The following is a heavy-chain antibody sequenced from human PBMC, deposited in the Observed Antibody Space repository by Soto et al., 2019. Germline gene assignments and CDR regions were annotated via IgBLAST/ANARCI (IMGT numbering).Heavy chain of an antibody. CDR3: ARGVTVFGLVSRFWFDP. CDR1: GGSISSGDYS. V-gene: IGHV4-30-4*01. D-gene: IGHD3-3*01. Sequence: SETLSLTCTVXGGSISSGDYSWSWVRQSPGKGLEWIGHIYNSGITYYNPSLKSRVVISIDTSRNQFSLRLNSLTAADRAVYFCARGVTVFGLVSRFWFDPWGQGTVVTVSS. J-gene: IGHJ5*02. CDR2: IYNSGIT.